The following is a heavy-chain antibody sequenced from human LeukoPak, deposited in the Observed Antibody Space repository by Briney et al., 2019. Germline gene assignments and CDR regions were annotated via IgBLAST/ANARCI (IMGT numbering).Heavy chain of an antibody. V-gene: IGHV4-34*01. J-gene: IGHJ4*02. Sequence: SETLSLTCTVSGGSISSYYWSWIWQPPGKGLEWIGEINHSGSTNYNPSLKSRVTISVDTSKNQFSLKLSSVTAADTAVYYCAVDPDSSDYWGQGTLVTVSS. D-gene: IGHD6-13*01. CDR2: INHSGST. CDR3: AVDPDSSDY. CDR1: GGSISSYY.